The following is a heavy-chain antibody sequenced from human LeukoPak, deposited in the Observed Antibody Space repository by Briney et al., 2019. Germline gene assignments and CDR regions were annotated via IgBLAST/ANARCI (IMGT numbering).Heavy chain of an antibody. CDR2: ISYDGSDK. Sequence: GGSLRLSCAASGFTFNNYAIHWVRQAPGKGLEWVALISYDGSDKYYADSVKGRFTISRDNSKNTLYLQVNSLRPEDTALYYCVRGRYYYDVSGYPDYWGQGTLVTVSS. D-gene: IGHD3-22*01. CDR1: GFTFNNYA. V-gene: IGHV3-30-3*01. J-gene: IGHJ4*02. CDR3: VRGRYYYDVSGYPDY.